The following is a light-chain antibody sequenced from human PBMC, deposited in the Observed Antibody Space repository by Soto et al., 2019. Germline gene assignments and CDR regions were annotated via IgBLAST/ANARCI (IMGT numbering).Light chain of an antibody. CDR2: END. V-gene: IGLV1-51*02. CDR1: SSNIGEYY. Sequence: QSVLTQPPSVSAAPGQKVTMSCSGSSSNIGEYYVSWHQQLPGTAPKLLIYENDKRPSGIPDRFSGSKSGTSATLDITGLQTGDEADYYCGTWDSSLTTFVFGTGTKVPS. CDR3: GTWDSSLTTFV. J-gene: IGLJ1*01.